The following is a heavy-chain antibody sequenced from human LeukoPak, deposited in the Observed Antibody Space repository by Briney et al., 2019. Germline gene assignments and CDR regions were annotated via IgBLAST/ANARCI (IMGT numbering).Heavy chain of an antibody. CDR3: AKERDTAMVTIDY. V-gene: IGHV3-30*02. J-gene: IGHJ4*02. D-gene: IGHD5-18*01. Sequence: SGGSLRLSCAASGFTFSSYGMHWVRQAPGKGLEWVAVIWYDGSNKYYADSVKGRFTISRDNSKNTLYLQMNSLRAEDTAVYYCAKERDTAMVTIDYWGQGTLVTVSS. CDR2: IWYDGSNK. CDR1: GFTFSSYG.